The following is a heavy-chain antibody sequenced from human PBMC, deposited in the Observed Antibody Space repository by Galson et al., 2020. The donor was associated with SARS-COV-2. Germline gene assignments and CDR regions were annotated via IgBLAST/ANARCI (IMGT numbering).Heavy chain of an antibody. D-gene: IGHD3-10*01. CDR2: ISGSGTSS. CDR1: GFTFNNFA. J-gene: IGHJ4*02. V-gene: IGHV3-23*01. CDR3: AKDRALIRGFGELEVFDC. Sequence: GGSLRLSCAASGFTFNNFAMNWVRQAPGKGLEWVSHISGSGTSSYYADSVRGRFTISRDNSKNTLYLQMNSLRAEDTAVYYCAKDRALIRGFGELEVFDCWGQGTLVTVSS.